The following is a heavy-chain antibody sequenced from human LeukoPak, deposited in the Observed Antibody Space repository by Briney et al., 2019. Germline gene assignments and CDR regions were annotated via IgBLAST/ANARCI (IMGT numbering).Heavy chain of an antibody. D-gene: IGHD3-3*01. CDR1: GYSISSGYY. CDR2: IYHSGST. CDR3: ARHEHYDSWSGYLGYFDY. V-gene: IGHV4-38-2*02. Sequence: SETLSLTCTASGYSISSGYYWGWIRQPPGKGLEWIGSIYHSGSTHYNPSLNSRVTMSVDTSKNQVSLKLSSVTAADSAVYYCARHEHYDSWSGYLGYFDYWGQGTLVTVSS. J-gene: IGHJ4*02.